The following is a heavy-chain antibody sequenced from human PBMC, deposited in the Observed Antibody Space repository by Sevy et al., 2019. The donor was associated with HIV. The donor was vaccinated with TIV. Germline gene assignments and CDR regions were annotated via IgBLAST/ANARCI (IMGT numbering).Heavy chain of an antibody. V-gene: IGHV3-48*02. D-gene: IGHD4-17*01. CDR2: ISSSSTTI. CDR1: RLTFSSSS. J-gene: IGHJ4*02. Sequence: GGSLRLSCAASRLTFSSSSVNWVRQAPGKGLEWVSYISSSSTTIYYADSVKGRFTISRDNAKNSLYLQMNSLRDEDTAVYYCARGSHDYGDYDRDVGFDYWGQGTLVTVSS. CDR3: ARGSHDYGDYDRDVGFDY.